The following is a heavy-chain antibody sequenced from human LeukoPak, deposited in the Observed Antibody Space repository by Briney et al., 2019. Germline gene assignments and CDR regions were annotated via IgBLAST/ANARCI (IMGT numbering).Heavy chain of an antibody. D-gene: IGHD3-10*01. Sequence: SETLSLTCTVSGGSIRSISYYWGWIRQPPGKGLEWIGSIYYSGTTYYNPSLKSRVTISVDTSKNQFSLKLSSVTAADTAVYYCARGGGYYGSGSYSPFDYWGQGTLVTVSS. CDR3: ARGGGYYGSGSYSPFDY. J-gene: IGHJ4*02. CDR2: IYYSGTT. V-gene: IGHV4-39*07. CDR1: GGSIRSISYY.